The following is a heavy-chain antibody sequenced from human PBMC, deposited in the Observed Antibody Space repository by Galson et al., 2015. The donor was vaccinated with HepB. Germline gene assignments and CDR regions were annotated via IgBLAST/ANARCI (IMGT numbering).Heavy chain of an antibody. V-gene: IGHV4-59*01. CDR2: IYYSGST. CDR1: GGSISSYY. CDR3: ARVDHSGYSSADRWYFDL. D-gene: IGHD5-12*01. J-gene: IGHJ2*01. Sequence: LSLTCTVSGGSISSYYWSWIRQPPGKGLEWIGYIYYSGSTNYNPSLKSRVTISVDTSKNQFSLKLSSVTAADTAVYYCARVDHSGYSSADRWYFDLWGRGTLVTVSS.